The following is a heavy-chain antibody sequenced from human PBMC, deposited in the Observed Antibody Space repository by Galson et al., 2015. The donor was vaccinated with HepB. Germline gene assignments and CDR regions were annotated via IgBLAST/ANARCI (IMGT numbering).Heavy chain of an antibody. V-gene: IGHV1-69*02. CDR3: TYCGGDCYPGAFDI. CDR2: IIPILGIA. Sequence: SVKVSCKASGGTFSSYTISWVRQAPGQGLEWMGRIIPILGIANYAQKFQGRVTITADKSTSTAYMELSSLRSEDTAVYYCTYCGGDCYPGAFDIWGQGTMVTVSS. D-gene: IGHD2-21*02. J-gene: IGHJ3*02. CDR1: GGTFSSYT.